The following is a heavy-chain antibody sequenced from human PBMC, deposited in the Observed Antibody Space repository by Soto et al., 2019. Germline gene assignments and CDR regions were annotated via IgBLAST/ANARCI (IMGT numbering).Heavy chain of an antibody. D-gene: IGHD3-10*01. Sequence: QMQLVQSGPEVKKPGTSVKVSCKASGFTFTSSAVQWVRQARGQRLEWIGWIVVGSGNTNYAQKFQERVTNTRDLVKSTAYMEVSNLRSEDTAVEYWAGEKLRAYRFDFWGQGNLVTVSS. J-gene: IGHJ4*02. V-gene: IGHV1-58*01. CDR2: IVVGSGNT. CDR3: AGEKLRAYRFDF. CDR1: GFTFTSSA.